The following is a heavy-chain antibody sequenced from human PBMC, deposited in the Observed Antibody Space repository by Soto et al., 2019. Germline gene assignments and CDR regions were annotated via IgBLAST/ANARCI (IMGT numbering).Heavy chain of an antibody. V-gene: IGHV1-58*01. CDR2: IVVGSGNT. D-gene: IGHD6-19*01. CDR3: AADYSSGWYHPYYYYYGMDV. Sequence: ASVKVSCKASGFTFTSSAVQGVRQARGQRLEWIGWIVVGSGNTNYAQKFQERVTITRDMTTSTAYMELSSLRSEDTAVYYCAADYSSGWYHPYYYYYGMDVWGQGTTVTVSS. J-gene: IGHJ6*02. CDR1: GFTFTSSA.